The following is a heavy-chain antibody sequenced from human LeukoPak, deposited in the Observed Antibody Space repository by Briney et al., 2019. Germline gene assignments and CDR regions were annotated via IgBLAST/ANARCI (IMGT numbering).Heavy chain of an antibody. CDR3: ARDRDYGNWFDP. J-gene: IGHJ5*02. D-gene: IGHD4-17*01. Sequence: ASVKVSCKASGYSFTGYYIHWVRQAPGQGLEWMGWINPDGDVTKSAQKFQGRVTMTTDKSINTVFMELSGLTSDDTALYYCARDRDYGNWFDPWGQGTLVTVSS. V-gene: IGHV1-2*02. CDR2: INPDGDVT. CDR1: GYSFTGYY.